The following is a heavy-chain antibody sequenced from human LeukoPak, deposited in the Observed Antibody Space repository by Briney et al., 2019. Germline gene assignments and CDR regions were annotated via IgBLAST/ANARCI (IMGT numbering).Heavy chain of an antibody. V-gene: IGHV3-15*07. CDR2: IKSKTDGGTT. CDR3: STTYYYDSSEGY. Sequence: GGSLRLSCAASGFTFSNAWMNSVRQAPGQGLEWVGRIKSKTDGGTTDYAAPVKGRFTISRDDSKNTLYLQMNSLKTEETAVYYCSTTYYYDSSEGYWGQGTLVTVSS. D-gene: IGHD3-22*01. CDR1: GFTFSNAW. J-gene: IGHJ4*02.